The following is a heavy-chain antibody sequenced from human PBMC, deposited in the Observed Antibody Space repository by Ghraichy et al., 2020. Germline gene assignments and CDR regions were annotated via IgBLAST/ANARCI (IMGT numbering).Heavy chain of an antibody. J-gene: IGHJ4*02. CDR2: IHHSGST. Sequence: SETLPLTCTVSGGSVSSSNYYWGWIRQPPGKGLEWIANIHHSGSTYYNPSLKSRVTISIDTSKNQFSLNVTSVTAADTAVYYCARVIGTVEVAGTGKYYFDYGGQGTLGTVSS. V-gene: IGHV4-39*01. CDR1: GGSVSSSNYY. CDR3: ARVIGTVEVAGTGKYYFDY. D-gene: IGHD6-19*01.